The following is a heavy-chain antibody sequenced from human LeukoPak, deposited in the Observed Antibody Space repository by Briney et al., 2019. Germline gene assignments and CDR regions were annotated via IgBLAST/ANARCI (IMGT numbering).Heavy chain of an antibody. D-gene: IGHD3-22*01. CDR1: GGSFSGYY. V-gene: IGHV4-34*01. CDR2: INHSGST. CDR3: ARGLMMIVVVITTRRFDP. J-gene: IGHJ5*02. Sequence: SETLSLTCGVYGGSFSGYYWSRIRQPPGKGLEWIGEINHSGSTNYNPSLKSRVTISVDTSKNQFSLRLSSVTAADTAVYYCARGLMMIVVVITTRRFDPWGQGTLVTVSS.